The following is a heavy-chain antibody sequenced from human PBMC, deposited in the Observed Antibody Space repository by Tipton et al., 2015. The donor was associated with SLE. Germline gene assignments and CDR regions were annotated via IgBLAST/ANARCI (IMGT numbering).Heavy chain of an antibody. CDR3: AKPVAGAPHTYDP. CDR2: LSCNSADI. CDR1: GFSFDTYD. J-gene: IGHJ5*02. Sequence: SLRLSCAASGFSFDTYDMHWVRQAPGKGLEWVSSLSCNSADIGYADSVKGRFSISRDNGKKSLYLQMNSLRPEDTALYYCAKPVAGAPHTYDPWGPGPLVTVSS. V-gene: IGHV3-9*01. D-gene: IGHD6-19*01.